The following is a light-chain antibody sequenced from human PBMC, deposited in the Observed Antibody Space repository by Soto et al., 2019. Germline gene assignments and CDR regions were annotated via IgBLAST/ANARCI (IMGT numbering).Light chain of an antibody. CDR3: ASYTSRETGV. CDR2: EVS. V-gene: IGLV2-14*01. CDR1: NSDVGGYNF. J-gene: IGLJ3*02. Sequence: QSALAQPASVSGSPGQSITISCTGTNSDVGGYNFVSWYQQFPGKAPKLMIHEVSYRASGVSNRFSGSKSGDTASLTISGLQADDEADYYRASYTSRETGVFGGGTQLTVL.